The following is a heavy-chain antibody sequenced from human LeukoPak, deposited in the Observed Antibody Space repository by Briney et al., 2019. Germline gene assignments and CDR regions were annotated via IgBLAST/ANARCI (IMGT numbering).Heavy chain of an antibody. CDR1: GFTFSSYG. CDR2: IRYDGSNK. J-gene: IGHJ4*02. D-gene: IGHD3-3*01. Sequence: GGSLRLSCAASGFTFSSYGMHWVRQAPGKGLEWVAFIRYDGSNKYYADSVKGRFTISRDNSKNTLYLQMNSLRAEDTAVYSCATYLDYDFWSGFTDYWGQGTLVTVSS. V-gene: IGHV3-30*02. CDR3: ATYLDYDFWSGFTDY.